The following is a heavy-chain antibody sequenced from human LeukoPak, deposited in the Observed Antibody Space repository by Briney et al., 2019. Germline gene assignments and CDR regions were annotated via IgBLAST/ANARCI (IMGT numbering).Heavy chain of an antibody. D-gene: IGHD6-13*01. CDR3: ARFTSSSLDY. CDR1: GFTFSSYA. J-gene: IGHJ4*02. Sequence: GGSLRLSCAASGFTFSSYALSWVRQAPGKGLEWVSVISGSGDSTYYADSVKGRFTISRDNSKNTLYMQMNSLRAEDTAVYYCARFTSSSLDYWGQGTLVTVSS. V-gene: IGHV3-23*01. CDR2: ISGSGDST.